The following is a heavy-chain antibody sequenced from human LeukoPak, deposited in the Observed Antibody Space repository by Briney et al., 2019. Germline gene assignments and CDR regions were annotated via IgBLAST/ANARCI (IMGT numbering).Heavy chain of an antibody. CDR1: GYTFTSYG. Sequence: GASVKVSCKASGYTFTSYGISWVRQAPGQGLEWMGWISAYNGNTNYAQKLQGRVTMTTDTSTSTAYMELGSLRSDDTAVHYCARVVGLLLSYSGSYSVDPWGQGTLVTVSS. CDR3: ARVVGLLLSYSGSYSVDP. J-gene: IGHJ5*02. CDR2: ISAYNGNT. D-gene: IGHD1-26*01. V-gene: IGHV1-18*01.